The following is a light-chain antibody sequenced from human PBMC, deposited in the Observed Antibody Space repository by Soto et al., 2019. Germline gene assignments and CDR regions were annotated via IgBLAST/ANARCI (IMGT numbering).Light chain of an antibody. Sequence: EIVLTQSPGTLSLSPGERVTLSCRASQSVGTSWLAWYQQKPGQSPRLLIYSTSSRATGIPDRFSGSGSETAFALTISRLEPEDSAVYYCQQYASSQWTFGQGTKVEIK. CDR3: QQYASSQWT. V-gene: IGKV3-20*01. J-gene: IGKJ1*01. CDR1: QSVGTSW. CDR2: STS.